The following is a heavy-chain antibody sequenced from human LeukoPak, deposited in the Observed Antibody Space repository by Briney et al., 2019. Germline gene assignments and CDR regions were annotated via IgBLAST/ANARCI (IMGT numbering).Heavy chain of an antibody. J-gene: IGHJ4*02. V-gene: IGHV3-7*05. CDR2: IKQDGSEK. Sequence: GGSLRLSCAASGFTFSSYWMSWVRQAPGKGLECVANIKQDGSEKYYVDSVKGRFTISRDNAKNSLYLQMNSLRAEDTAVYYCARGPPCREYCSLEFYFDYWGQGTLVTVSS. CDR3: ARGPPCREYCSLEFYFDY. D-gene: IGHD2/OR15-2a*01. CDR1: GFTFSSYW.